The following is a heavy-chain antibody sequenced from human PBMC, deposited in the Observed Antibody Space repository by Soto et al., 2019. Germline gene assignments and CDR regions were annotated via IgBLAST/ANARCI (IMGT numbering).Heavy chain of an antibody. CDR3: ARRVTYTAYYSHMDV. V-gene: IGHV5-51*01. CDR1: GCSFTSYW. J-gene: IGHJ6*02. CDR2: IYPGDSDT. Sequence: GESLKISCKGSGCSFTSYWIGWVRQMPGKGLEWMGIIYPGDSDTRYSPSFQGQVTISADKSISTAYLQWSSLKASDTAMYYCARRVTYTAYYSHMDVWGQGTTVTVSS. D-gene: IGHD2-2*02.